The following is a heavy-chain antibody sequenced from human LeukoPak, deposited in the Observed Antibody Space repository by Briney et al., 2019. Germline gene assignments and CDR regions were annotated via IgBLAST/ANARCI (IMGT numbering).Heavy chain of an antibody. CDR1: GFSFSTYW. CDR3: ARVGTAEGTLEDY. V-gene: IGHV3-7*01. Sequence: GSLRLSCAASGFSFSTYWMSWVRQPPGKGLEWVANIKDDGSEKYYADSEKGRFTISRDNAKNSLYLQMNSLRAEDSAVYYCARVGTAEGTLEDYWGQGTLVTVSS. J-gene: IGHJ4*02. D-gene: IGHD6-13*01. CDR2: IKDDGSEK.